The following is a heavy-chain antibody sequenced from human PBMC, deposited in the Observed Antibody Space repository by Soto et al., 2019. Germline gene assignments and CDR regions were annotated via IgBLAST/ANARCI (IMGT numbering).Heavy chain of an antibody. J-gene: IGHJ4*02. CDR3: ARDKRDLRFLEWSYYFDY. D-gene: IGHD3-3*01. V-gene: IGHV3-30-3*01. Sequence: QVQLVESGGGVVQPGRSLRLSCAASGFTFSSYAMHWVRQAPGKGLERVALISYDGSNKYYADSVKGRFTISRDNSKNTLYLQMNSLRAEDTAVYYCARDKRDLRFLEWSYYFDYWGQGTLVTVSS. CDR1: GFTFSSYA. CDR2: ISYDGSNK.